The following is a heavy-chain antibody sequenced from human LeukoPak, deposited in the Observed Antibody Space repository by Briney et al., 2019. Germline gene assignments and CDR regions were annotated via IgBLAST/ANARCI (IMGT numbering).Heavy chain of an antibody. CDR2: IHYSGST. CDR1: GGSISSSSYY. V-gene: IGHV4-39*01. Sequence: PSETLSLTRTVSGGSISSSSYYWGWIRQPPGKGLEWIGSIHYSGSTYYNPSLKSRVTISVDTSKNQFSLKLSSVTAADTAVYYCARSGFPDAFDIWGQGTMVTVSS. CDR3: ARSGFPDAFDI. D-gene: IGHD1-26*01. J-gene: IGHJ3*02.